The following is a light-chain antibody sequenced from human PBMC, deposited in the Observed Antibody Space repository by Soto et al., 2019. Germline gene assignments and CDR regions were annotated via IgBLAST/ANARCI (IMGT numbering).Light chain of an antibody. CDR2: DVS. V-gene: IGKV1-5*01. J-gene: IGKJ2*01. Sequence: DIQMTQSPSTLSASVGDRVTITCRASQSINSGLAWYQQKPGKAPKLLIYDVSSLASGVPSRFICSGSGTEFAHAIAGLQREDFATYYCQQYDSYSPYTCGQGTKLEIK. CDR3: QQYDSYSPYT. CDR1: QSINSG.